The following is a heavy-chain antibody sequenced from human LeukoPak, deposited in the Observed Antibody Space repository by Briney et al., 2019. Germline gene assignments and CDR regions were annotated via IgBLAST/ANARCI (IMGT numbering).Heavy chain of an antibody. Sequence: ASVKASCKASGYTFTGYYMHWVRQAPGQGLEWMGWINPNSGGTNYAQKFQGRVTMTRDTSISTAYMELSRLRSDDTAVYYCAREWGTPEEGYCSGGSCYGRFDYWGQGTLVTVSS. CDR1: GYTFTGYY. V-gene: IGHV1-2*02. CDR2: INPNSGGT. D-gene: IGHD2-15*01. CDR3: AREWGTPEEGYCSGGSCYGRFDY. J-gene: IGHJ4*02.